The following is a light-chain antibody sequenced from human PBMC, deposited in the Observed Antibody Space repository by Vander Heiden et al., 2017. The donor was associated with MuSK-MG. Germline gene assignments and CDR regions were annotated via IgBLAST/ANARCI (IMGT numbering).Light chain of an antibody. CDR1: SSDVGSYNY. V-gene: IGLV2-14*01. J-gene: IGLJ3*02. Sequence: QSALTQPAPVSGSPGQSITISCTGTSSDVGSYNYVSWYQQYPGKAPKLMIYEVSSRPAGVSDRFSGSKSGNTASLTISARQAEDEADYDCISFTSRNTWVFGGGTQLTVL. CDR2: EVS. CDR3: ISFTSRNTWV.